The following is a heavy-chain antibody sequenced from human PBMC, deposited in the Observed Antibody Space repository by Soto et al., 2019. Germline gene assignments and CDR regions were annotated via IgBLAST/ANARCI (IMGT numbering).Heavy chain of an antibody. CDR3: ARGRGSGRYYYYGMDV. J-gene: IGHJ6*02. CDR1: GGSFSGYY. D-gene: IGHD3-10*01. CDR2: INHSGST. Sequence: SETLSLTCAVYGGSFSGYYWSWIRQPPGKGLEWIGEINHSGSTNYNPSLKSRVTISVDTSKNQFSLKLSSVTAADTAVYYCARGRGSGRYYYYGMDVWGQGTTVTAP. V-gene: IGHV4-34*01.